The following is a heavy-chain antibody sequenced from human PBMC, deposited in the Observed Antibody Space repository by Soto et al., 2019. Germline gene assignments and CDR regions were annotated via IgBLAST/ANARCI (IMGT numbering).Heavy chain of an antibody. Sequence: QVQLQESGPGLVKPSQTLSLTCTVSGGSISSGGYYWSWIRQHPGKGLEWIGFIYYSGSTYYNPSLTSRVTISVDTSKNQFSLKLSSVTAADTAVYYCARDGGLAGNCSGGSCYSWYFDLWGRGTLVTVSS. CDR1: GGSISSGGYY. D-gene: IGHD2-15*01. V-gene: IGHV4-31*03. CDR2: IYYSGST. CDR3: ARDGGLAGNCSGGSCYSWYFDL. J-gene: IGHJ2*01.